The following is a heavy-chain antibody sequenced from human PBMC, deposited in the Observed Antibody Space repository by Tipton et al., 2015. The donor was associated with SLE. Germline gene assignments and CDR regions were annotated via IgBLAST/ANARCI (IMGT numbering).Heavy chain of an antibody. D-gene: IGHD2-21*01. V-gene: IGHV1-18*01. CDR2: ISGHNGNT. CDR3: ARDRGDGASGY. Sequence: VQLVQSGAEVKKPGASVKVSCKASGYTFTSYGISWVRQAPGQGLEWMGWISGHNGNTYYAQNLPGRVTMTTYTSTSTSYMELRSLRSDDTAVYYCARDRGDGASGYWGQGTLVTVSS. CDR1: GYTFTSYG. J-gene: IGHJ4*02.